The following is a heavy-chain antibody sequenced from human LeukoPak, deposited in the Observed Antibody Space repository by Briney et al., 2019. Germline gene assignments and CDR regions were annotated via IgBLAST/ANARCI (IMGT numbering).Heavy chain of an antibody. CDR2: INPNSGGT. CDR1: GYTFSGHY. J-gene: IGHJ5*02. Sequence: ASVKVSCKASGYTFSGHYLHWVRQAPGQGLEWMGRINPNSGGTKYAQKFQNRVTMTSDTSVSTAYMELNGLRSDDTATYYCTRSWIQLWTPDFDHWGQGTLVTVSS. CDR3: TRSWIQLWTPDFDH. V-gene: IGHV1-2*06. D-gene: IGHD5-18*01.